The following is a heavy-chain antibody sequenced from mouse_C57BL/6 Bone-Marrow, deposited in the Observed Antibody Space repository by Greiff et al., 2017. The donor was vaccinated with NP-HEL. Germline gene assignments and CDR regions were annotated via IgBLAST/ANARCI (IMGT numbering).Heavy chain of an antibody. CDR1: GFTFSSYG. Sequence: EVKLVESGGDLVKPGGSLKLSCAASGFTFSSYGMSWVRQTPDKRLEWVATISSGGSYTYYPDSVKGRFTISRDNAKNTLYLQMSSLKSEDTAMYYCARYYGSSYWFAYWGQGTLVTVSA. CDR3: ARYYGSSYWFAY. CDR2: ISSGGSYT. D-gene: IGHD1-1*01. J-gene: IGHJ3*01. V-gene: IGHV5-6*01.